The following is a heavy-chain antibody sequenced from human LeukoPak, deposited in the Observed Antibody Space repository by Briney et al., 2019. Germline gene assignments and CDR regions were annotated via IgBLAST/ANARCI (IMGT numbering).Heavy chain of an antibody. CDR1: GFTVSSNY. V-gene: IGHV3-53*01. D-gene: IGHD6-19*01. Sequence: GGSPRLSCAASGFTVSSNYMSWVRQAPGKGLEWVSVIYSGGSTYYADSVKGRFPISRDNSKNTLYLQMNSLRAVDTAVYYCAISSGWYLGNFDYWGQGTLVTVSS. CDR3: AISSGWYLGNFDY. CDR2: IYSGGST. J-gene: IGHJ4*02.